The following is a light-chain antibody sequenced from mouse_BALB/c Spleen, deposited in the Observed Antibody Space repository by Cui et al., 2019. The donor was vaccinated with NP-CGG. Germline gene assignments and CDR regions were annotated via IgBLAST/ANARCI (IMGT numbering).Light chain of an antibody. J-gene: IGLJ1*01. V-gene: IGLV1*01. CDR3: ALWYSNHWV. CDR1: TGAVTTSNY. CDR2: GTN. Sequence: AVVTLASALTTSPGETVTLTCRSNTGAVTTSNYANWVQEKPDHLFTGLIGGTNNRAPGVPARFSGSLIGDKAALTITGAQTEDEAIYFCALWYSNHWVFGGGTKLTVL.